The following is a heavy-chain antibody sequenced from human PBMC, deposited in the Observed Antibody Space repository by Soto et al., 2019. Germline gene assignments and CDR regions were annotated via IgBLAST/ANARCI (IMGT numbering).Heavy chain of an antibody. D-gene: IGHD3-22*01. Sequence: ASVKVSCKASGYAFTIYAMHWVRQAPGRRLEWMGWINAGNGNTKYSQKFQGRVTITRDTSASTAYMELSSLRSEDTAVYYCARGEYYYDSSGYYYDYWGQGTLVTVSS. CDR2: INAGNGNT. V-gene: IGHV1-3*01. J-gene: IGHJ4*02. CDR3: ARGEYYYDSSGYYYDY. CDR1: GYAFTIYA.